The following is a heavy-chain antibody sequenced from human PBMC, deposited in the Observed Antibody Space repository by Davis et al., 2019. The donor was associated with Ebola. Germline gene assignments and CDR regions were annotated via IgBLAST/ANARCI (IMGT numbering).Heavy chain of an antibody. D-gene: IGHD2-8*01. CDR2: ISSSGGTI. CDR3: ARVVLAEGDT. Sequence: GESLKTSCAASGFTFSDSYMSWIRQAPGKGLEWVSDISSSGGTIHYADSVKGRFTISRDNGKNSLYLQMKGLRAEDTAVYYCARVVLAEGDTWGQGTLVTVSS. J-gene: IGHJ5*02. V-gene: IGHV3-11*01. CDR1: GFTFSDSY.